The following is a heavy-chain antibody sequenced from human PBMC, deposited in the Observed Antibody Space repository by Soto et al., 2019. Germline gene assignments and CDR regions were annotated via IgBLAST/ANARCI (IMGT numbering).Heavy chain of an antibody. Sequence: EVQLVESGGGLVKPGGSLRLSCAASGFTFSSYSMNWVRQAPGKGLEWVSSISSSSSYIYYADSVKGRFTISRDNAKNSLYLQMNSLRAEDTAVYYCARDTNPDFWSGYYPYYYYYMDVWGKGTTVTVSS. CDR2: ISSSSSYI. CDR3: ARDTNPDFWSGYYPYYYYYMDV. J-gene: IGHJ6*03. V-gene: IGHV3-21*01. CDR1: GFTFSSYS. D-gene: IGHD3-3*01.